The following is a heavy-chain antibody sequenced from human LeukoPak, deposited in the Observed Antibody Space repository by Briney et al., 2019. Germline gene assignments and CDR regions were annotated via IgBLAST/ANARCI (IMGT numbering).Heavy chain of an antibody. CDR3: ARALGYSSGWGPGGY. Sequence: GGSLRLTCAASGFTFSSYWMSWVRQAPGKGLEWVANIKQDGSEKYYVDSVKGRFTISRDNAKNSLYLQMNSLRAEDTAVYYCARALGYSSGWGPGGYWGQGTLVTVSS. V-gene: IGHV3-7*01. D-gene: IGHD6-19*01. CDR2: IKQDGSEK. J-gene: IGHJ4*02. CDR1: GFTFSSYW.